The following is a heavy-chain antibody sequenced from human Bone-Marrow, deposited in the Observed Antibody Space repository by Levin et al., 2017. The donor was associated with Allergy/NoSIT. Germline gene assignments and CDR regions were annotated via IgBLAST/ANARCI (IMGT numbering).Heavy chain of an antibody. Sequence: LSLTCAASGFTFSSYGMHWVRQAPGKGLEWVAVISYDGSNKYYADSVKGRFTISRDNSKNTLYLQMNSLRAEDTAVYYCAKDFFPEDIVVVPAAMRIAAAGRFAGDAVDYWGQGTLVTVSS. D-gene: IGHD2-2*01. CDR1: GFTFSSYG. CDR2: ISYDGSNK. V-gene: IGHV3-30*18. J-gene: IGHJ4*02. CDR3: AKDFFPEDIVVVPAAMRIAAAGRFAGDAVDY.